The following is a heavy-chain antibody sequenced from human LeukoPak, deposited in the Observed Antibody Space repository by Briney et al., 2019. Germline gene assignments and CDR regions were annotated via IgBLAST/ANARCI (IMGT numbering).Heavy chain of an antibody. CDR1: GFTFSSYA. J-gene: IGHJ4*02. D-gene: IGHD6-13*01. Sequence: GGSLRLSCAASGFTFSSYAMSWVRQAPGKGLEWVSAISGSGGSTYYADSVKGRFTISRDNSKNMLYLQMNSLRAEDTAVYYCAKDPGYSSSWYYLDYWGQGTLVTVSS. V-gene: IGHV3-23*01. CDR2: ISGSGGST. CDR3: AKDPGYSSSWYYLDY.